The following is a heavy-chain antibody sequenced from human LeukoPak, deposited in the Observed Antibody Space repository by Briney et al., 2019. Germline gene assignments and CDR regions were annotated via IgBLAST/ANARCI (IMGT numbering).Heavy chain of an antibody. CDR2: IYSGGIT. CDR1: GDPVISSGSYY. V-gene: IGHV4-61*02. CDR3: ARDGPFYDHVDYVYAFDI. D-gene: IGHD3-16*01. J-gene: IGHJ3*02. Sequence: PSETLSLTCTVSGDPVISSGSYYWSWIRQPAGKGLEWIRRIYSGGITNYNPSLKSRVTISANTSKNQFSLSLSSVTAADTAVYFCARDGPFYDHVDYVYAFDIWGQGTTVTVSS.